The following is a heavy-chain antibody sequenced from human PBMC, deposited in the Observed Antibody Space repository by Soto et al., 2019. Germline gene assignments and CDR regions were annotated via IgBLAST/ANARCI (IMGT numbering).Heavy chain of an antibody. J-gene: IGHJ4*02. D-gene: IGHD3-10*01. Sequence: GGSLRLSCVASGFTFSSNSMSWVRQAPGKGLEWVSGFRAGGDDGTTYYADSVKGRFTISRDNSKNTLSLQMNSLRAEDTAIYYCAKKVNSGSGSQCFDYFRQGTLVTVSS. CDR1: GFTFSSNS. CDR3: AKKVNSGSGSQCFDY. V-gene: IGHV3-23*01. CDR2: FRAGGDDGTT.